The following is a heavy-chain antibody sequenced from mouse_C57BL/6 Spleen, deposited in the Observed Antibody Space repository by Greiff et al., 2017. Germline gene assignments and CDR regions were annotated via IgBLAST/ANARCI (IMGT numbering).Heavy chain of an antibody. CDR3: AREGSYYDYDGSWFAY. CDR2: INPSKGGT. D-gene: IGHD2-4*01. J-gene: IGHJ3*01. Sequence: QVQLLQSGTELVKPGASVKLSCKASGHTFNSYWVHWVKQRPGQGLEWIGNINPSKGGTNYNEKFKSKATLTVDKSSSTAYMQLSSLTSEDSAVYYCAREGSYYDYDGSWFAYWGQGTLVTVSA. V-gene: IGHV1-53*01. CDR1: GHTFNSYW.